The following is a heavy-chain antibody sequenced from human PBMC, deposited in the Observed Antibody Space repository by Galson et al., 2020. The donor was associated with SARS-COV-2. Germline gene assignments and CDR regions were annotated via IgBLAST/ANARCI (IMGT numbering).Heavy chain of an antibody. CDR1: GFNFDSFA. Sequence: GGSLRLSCAASGFNFDSFAMYWVRQAPGQGLEWLASISYDGSEKFYSDSVKGRFSISRDNSKNTLYLQMNTLRPGDTALYYCAKDGAMSAGPIEKWLPNYFYAMDVWGLGTTVTVSS. D-gene: IGHD5-12*01. CDR3: AKDGAMSAGPIEKWLPNYFYAMDV. V-gene: IGHV3-30*01. J-gene: IGHJ6*02. CDR2: ISYDGSEK.